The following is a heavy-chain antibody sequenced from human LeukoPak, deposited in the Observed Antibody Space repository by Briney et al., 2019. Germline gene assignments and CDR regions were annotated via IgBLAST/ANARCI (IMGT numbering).Heavy chain of an antibody. CDR2: IIPILGIA. J-gene: IGHJ4*02. CDR3: ARGDGYNWGFYYFDY. V-gene: IGHV1-69*04. CDR1: GGTSSSYA. D-gene: IGHD5-24*01. Sequence: SVKVSCKASGGTSSSYAISWVRQAPGQGLEWMGRIIPILGIANYAQKFQGRVTITADKSTSTAYMELSSLRSEDTAVYYCARGDGYNWGFYYFDYWGQGTLVTVSS.